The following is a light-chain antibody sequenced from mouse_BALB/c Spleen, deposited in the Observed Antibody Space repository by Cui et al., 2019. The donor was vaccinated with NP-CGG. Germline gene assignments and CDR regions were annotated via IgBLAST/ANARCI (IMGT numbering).Light chain of an antibody. J-gene: IGLJ1*01. Sequence: QDVVTQESALTTSPGETVTLTCRSSTGAVTTYNYANWVQEKPDHLFTGLIGGTNNRAPGVPARFSGSLIGDKAALTITGTQTEDEAIYFCALWYSNHWVFGGGTKLTVL. CDR2: GTN. V-gene: IGLV1*01. CDR1: TGAVTTYNY. CDR3: ALWYSNHWV.